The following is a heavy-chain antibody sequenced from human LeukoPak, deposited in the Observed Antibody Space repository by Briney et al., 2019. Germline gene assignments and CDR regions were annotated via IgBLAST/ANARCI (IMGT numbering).Heavy chain of an antibody. J-gene: IGHJ4*02. CDR2: VRSDGSNK. Sequence: GESLRLSCAASGFTFSSYDMHWVRQAPGQGLEWVSFVRSDGSNKHYADPVKGRFTISRDNSKNTLYLQMNSLRAEDTAVYYCAKEWGNSIHYFDYWGQGSLVTVSS. D-gene: IGHD3-16*01. V-gene: IGHV3-30*02. CDR3: AKEWGNSIHYFDY. CDR1: GFTFSSYD.